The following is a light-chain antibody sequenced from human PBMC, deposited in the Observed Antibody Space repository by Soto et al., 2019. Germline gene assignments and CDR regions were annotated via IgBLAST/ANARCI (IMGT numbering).Light chain of an antibody. J-gene: IGKJ2*01. V-gene: IGKV1-6*01. Sequence: AIQMTQFPSSLSASVGDRVTITCRASQGIRNDLGWYQQKPGKAPKLLIYAASSLQSGVPSRFSGSGSGTDFTLTISNLQPEDFATYYCLQDYNYPYTFGQGTKLEIK. CDR1: QGIRND. CDR3: LQDYNYPYT. CDR2: AAS.